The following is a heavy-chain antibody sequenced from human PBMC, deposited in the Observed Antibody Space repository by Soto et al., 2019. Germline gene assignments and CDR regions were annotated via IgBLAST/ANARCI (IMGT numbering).Heavy chain of an antibody. CDR2: IITETDGGTT. CDR3: TTYDFIWGSDRYRWPY. Sequence: PGGSLRLSCAASGFSLSNAWMSWVRQAPGKGLEWVARIITETDGGTTDYTAPVRGRFTISRDDSKNTLYLQMSSLKTEDTAVYYCTTYDFIWGSDRYRWPYWGQGTLVTVSS. D-gene: IGHD3-16*02. J-gene: IGHJ4*02. CDR1: GFSLSNAW. V-gene: IGHV3-15*01.